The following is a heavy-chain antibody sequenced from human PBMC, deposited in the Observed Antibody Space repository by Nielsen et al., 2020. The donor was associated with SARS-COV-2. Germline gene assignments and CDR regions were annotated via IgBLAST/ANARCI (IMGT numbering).Heavy chain of an antibody. CDR2: IYYSGST. J-gene: IGHJ6*03. CDR3: ARMAPHYYYYYMDV. Sequence: SETLSLTCSVSGGSISSYYWSWIRQPPGKGLEWIGYIYYSGSTNYNPSLKSRVTISVDTSKNQFSLKLSSVTAADTAVYNCARMAPHYYYYYMDVWGKGTTVTVSS. CDR1: GGSISSYY. D-gene: IGHD5-24*01. V-gene: IGHV4-59*01.